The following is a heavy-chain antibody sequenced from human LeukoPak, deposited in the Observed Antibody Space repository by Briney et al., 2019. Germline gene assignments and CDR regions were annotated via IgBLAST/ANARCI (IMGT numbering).Heavy chain of an antibody. D-gene: IGHD2-15*01. Sequence: GGSLRLSCAASGFTFSHAWMTWVRQAPGKGLEWVGRIKIKIDGGTTVYAAPVKGRFTISRDDSKNTMYLQMNSLRAEDTAVYYCALDCSGGSCYVAYWGQGTLVTVSS. CDR1: GFTFSHAW. V-gene: IGHV3-15*01. J-gene: IGHJ4*02. CDR3: ALDCSGGSCYVAY. CDR2: IKIKIDGGTT.